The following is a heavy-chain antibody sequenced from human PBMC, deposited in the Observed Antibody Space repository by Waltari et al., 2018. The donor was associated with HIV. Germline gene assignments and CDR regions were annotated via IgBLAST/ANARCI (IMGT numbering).Heavy chain of an antibody. CDR3: ASTPGIAAAGHYYYFGMDV. V-gene: IGHV4-38-2*01. J-gene: IGHJ6*02. D-gene: IGHD6-13*01. CDR1: GYSISSGHS. CDR2: IYPSGST. Sequence: QVQLQESGPGLVTPSETLPRTCAVSGYSISSGHSWGWVRQPPGRGLEWIGSIYPSGSTYNNPPLKSRVTISVDTSKNQFSLKLSSVTAADTAVYYWASTPGIAAAGHYYYFGMDVWGQGTTVTVS.